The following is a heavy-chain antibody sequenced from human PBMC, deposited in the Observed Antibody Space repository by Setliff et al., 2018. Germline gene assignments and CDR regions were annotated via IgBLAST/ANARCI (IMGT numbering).Heavy chain of an antibody. V-gene: IGHV5-51*01. D-gene: IGHD2-15*01. CDR3: ARVGTAGGYYFDF. J-gene: IGHJ4*02. CDR2: IYPGDSDT. Sequence: GESLKISCKGSGYKFTDYWIGWVRLMPGKGLEWMGIIYPGDSDTRYSPSLQGQVTFSADTSISTAYVQWRSLKASDTAMYYCARVGTAGGYYFDFWGQGALVTVSS. CDR1: GYKFTDYW.